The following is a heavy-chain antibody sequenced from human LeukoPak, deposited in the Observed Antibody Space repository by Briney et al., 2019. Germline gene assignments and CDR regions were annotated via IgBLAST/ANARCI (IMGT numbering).Heavy chain of an antibody. CDR2: INPSGGST. CDR1: RYTFTSYY. J-gene: IGHJ4*02. Sequence: ASVKVSCKASRYTFTSYYMHWVRQAPGQGLEWMGIINPSGGSTSYAQKFQGRVTMTRDTSTSTVYMELSSLRSEDTAVYYCARSNSAAAVLDYWGQGTLVTVSS. D-gene: IGHD6-13*01. CDR3: ARSNSAAAVLDY. V-gene: IGHV1-46*01.